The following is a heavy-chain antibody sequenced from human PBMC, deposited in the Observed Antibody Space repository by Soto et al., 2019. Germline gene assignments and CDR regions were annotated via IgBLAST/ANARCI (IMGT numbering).Heavy chain of an antibody. V-gene: IGHV4-59*01. CDR2: IYYSGST. CDR1: GGSISSYY. D-gene: IGHD6-19*01. J-gene: IGHJ3*02. CDR3: ARVWGWAFDI. Sequence: PSETLSLTCTVSGGSISSYYWSCIRQPPGKGLEWIGYIYYSGSTNYNPSLKSRVTISVDTSKNQFSLKLSSVTAADTAVYYCARVWGWAFDIWGQGTMVTVS.